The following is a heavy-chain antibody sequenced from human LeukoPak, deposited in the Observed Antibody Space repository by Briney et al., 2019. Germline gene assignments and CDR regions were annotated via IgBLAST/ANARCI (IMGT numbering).Heavy chain of an antibody. V-gene: IGHV4-34*01. CDR1: GGSFSGYY. Sequence: SETLSLTCAVYGGSFSGYYWSWIRQPPGEGLEWIGEINHSGSTNYNPSLKSRVTISVDTSKNQFSLKLSSVTAADTAVYYCASLLLKTDWGQGTLVTVSS. J-gene: IGHJ4*02. CDR3: ASLLLKTD. CDR2: INHSGST.